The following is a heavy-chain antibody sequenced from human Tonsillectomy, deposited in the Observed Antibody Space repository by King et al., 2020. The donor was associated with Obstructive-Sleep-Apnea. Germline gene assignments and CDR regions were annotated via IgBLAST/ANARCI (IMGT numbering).Heavy chain of an antibody. Sequence: VQLQESGPGLVKTSQTLSLTCTVSGDTMSSGSYYWTWIRQHPGKGLEWIGYIYYSGNTHYNPSLRSRVTMSVDTSKKQFSLKVRCVTAADTAVYYCARGVWDRKEYYGMDVWGQGTTVTVSS. J-gene: IGHJ6*02. CDR1: GDTMSSGSYY. D-gene: IGHD1-14*01. CDR2: IYYSGNT. CDR3: ARGVWDRKEYYGMDV. V-gene: IGHV4-31*03.